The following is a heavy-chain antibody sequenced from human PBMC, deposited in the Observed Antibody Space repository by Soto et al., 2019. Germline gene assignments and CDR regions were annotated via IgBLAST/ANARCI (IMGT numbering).Heavy chain of an antibody. V-gene: IGHV1-18*01. CDR2: ISADNGVT. CDR1: GYTFTNYG. Sequence: QVQLVQSGTEVKKPGASVKVSCKASGYTFTNYGITWVRQAPGQGLEWMGWISADNGVTNYAQKLQGRVTMTTDTATSTGYMELRNLRADATAVYYCARRGVLPDYWGQGTLVTVSS. D-gene: IGHD3-10*01. J-gene: IGHJ4*02. CDR3: ARRGVLPDY.